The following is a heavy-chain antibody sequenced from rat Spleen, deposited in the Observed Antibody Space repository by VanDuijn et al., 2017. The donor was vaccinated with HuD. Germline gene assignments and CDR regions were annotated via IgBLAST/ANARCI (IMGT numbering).Heavy chain of an antibody. Sequence: EVQLVESGGGLVQPGRSLKLSCAVSGFTFSGYAMAWVRQVPKKGLEWVATISTRGGSTYYRDSVKGRFTISRDNAKSTLYLQMDSLRSEDTATYYCASLNYGRDYWGQGTLVTVSS. J-gene: IGHJ3*01. D-gene: IGHD1-11*01. CDR3: ASLNYGRDY. CDR2: ISTRGGST. CDR1: GFTFSGYA. V-gene: IGHV5S23*01.